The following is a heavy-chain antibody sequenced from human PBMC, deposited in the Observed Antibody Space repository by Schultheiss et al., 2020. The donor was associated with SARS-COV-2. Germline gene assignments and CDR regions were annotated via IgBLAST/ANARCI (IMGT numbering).Heavy chain of an antibody. V-gene: IGHV3-23*01. J-gene: IGHJ6*02. CDR2: ISGSGGST. CDR3: ARDSSISGSTAGTVDGMDV. D-gene: IGHD6-13*01. CDR1: GFTFSNAW. Sequence: GGSLRLSCAASGFTFSNAWMNWVRQAPGKGLEWVSAISGSGGSTYYADSVKGRFTISRDNSKNTLYLQMNSLRAEDTAVYYCARDSSISGSTAGTVDGMDVWGQGTTVTVSS.